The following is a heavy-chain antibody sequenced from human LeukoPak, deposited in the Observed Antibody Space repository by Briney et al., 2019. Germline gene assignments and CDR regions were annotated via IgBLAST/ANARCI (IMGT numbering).Heavy chain of an antibody. CDR2: ISYDGNNK. V-gene: IGHV3-30*03. CDR3: ARDPGIGGMTSHAFDI. Sequence: GGSLRLSCAASGFTFSSYGMHWVRQAPGKGLEWVTVISYDGNNKYYADSVKGRFTISRDNSKNTLYLQMNSLRAEDTAVYYCARDPGIGGMTSHAFDIWGQGTMVTVSS. J-gene: IGHJ3*02. D-gene: IGHD4-11*01. CDR1: GFTFSSYG.